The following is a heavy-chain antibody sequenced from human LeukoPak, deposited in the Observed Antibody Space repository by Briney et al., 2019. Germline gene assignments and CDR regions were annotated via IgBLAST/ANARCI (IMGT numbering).Heavy chain of an antibody. CDR1: GFTFSSYA. V-gene: IGHV3-23*01. CDR3: AKDQGSYGMDV. J-gene: IGHJ6*02. CDR2: ISGSGAKT. Sequence: GGSLRLSCAASGFTFSSYAMSWVRQAPGKGLEWVSAISGSGAKTYYADPVKGRFTISRDNSKNTLYLQMNRLRAEDTAVYYCAKDQGSYGMDVWGQGTTVTVSS.